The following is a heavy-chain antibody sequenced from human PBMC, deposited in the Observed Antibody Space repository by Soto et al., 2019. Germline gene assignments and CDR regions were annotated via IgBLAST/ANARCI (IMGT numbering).Heavy chain of an antibody. CDR1: GYTFTGYY. J-gene: IGHJ6*02. V-gene: IGHV1-2*04. D-gene: IGHD3-9*01. Sequence: QVQLVQSGAEVKKPGASVKVSCKASGYTFTGYYMHWVRQAPGQGLEWMGWINPNSGGTNYAQKFQGWVTMTRDTSISTAYMELSRLRSDDTAVYYCARDHYDILTGYSDYYYGIDVWGQGTTVTVSS. CDR3: ARDHYDILTGYSDYYYGIDV. CDR2: INPNSGGT.